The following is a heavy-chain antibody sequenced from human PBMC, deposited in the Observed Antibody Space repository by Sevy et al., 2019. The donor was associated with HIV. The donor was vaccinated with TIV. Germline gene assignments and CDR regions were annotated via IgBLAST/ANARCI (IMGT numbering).Heavy chain of an antibody. Sequence: GGSLRLSCAASGFTFDDYTMHWVRQAPGKGLEWVSLMSWDGDSTNYADSVKGRFTISRDNSKNSQYLQMNSLRTEDTALYYCAKDRGFDYGMDVWGQGTTVTVSS. V-gene: IGHV3-43*01. CDR3: AKDRGFDYGMDV. CDR2: MSWDGDST. D-gene: IGHD3-3*01. CDR1: GFTFDDYT. J-gene: IGHJ6*02.